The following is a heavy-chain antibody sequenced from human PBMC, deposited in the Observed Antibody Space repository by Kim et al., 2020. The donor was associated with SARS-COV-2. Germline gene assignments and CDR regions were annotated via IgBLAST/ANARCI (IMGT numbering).Heavy chain of an antibody. CDR2: IYHSGST. J-gene: IGHJ5*02. D-gene: IGHD2-15*01. Sequence: SETLSLTCTVSGYSISSGYYWGWIRQPPGKGLEWIGSIYHSGSTYYNPSLKSRVTISVDTSKNQFSLKLSSVTAADTAVYYCARDRAGDSLEETYNWFDP. V-gene: IGHV4-38-2*02. CDR3: ARDRAGDSLEETYNWFDP. CDR1: GYSISSGYY.